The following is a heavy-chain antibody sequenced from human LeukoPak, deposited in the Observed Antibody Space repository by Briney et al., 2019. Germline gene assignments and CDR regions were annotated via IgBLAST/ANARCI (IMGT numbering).Heavy chain of an antibody. Sequence: PGGSLRLSCAASGFTLSSYAMSWVRQAPGKGLEWVAGISYDGTNKFYVDSVKGRFTISRDNSKNTLYLEMNSLRPEDTAVYYCARWDGDNDALDMWGQATMVTVSS. CDR3: ARWDGDNDALDM. D-gene: IGHD1-26*01. CDR1: GFTLSSYA. CDR2: ISYDGTNK. V-gene: IGHV3-30*03. J-gene: IGHJ3*02.